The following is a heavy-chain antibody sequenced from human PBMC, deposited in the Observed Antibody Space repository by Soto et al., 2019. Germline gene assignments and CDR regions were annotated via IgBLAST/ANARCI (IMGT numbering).Heavy chain of an antibody. CDR1: GGSISSGGYY. V-gene: IGHV4-31*03. Sequence: QVQLQESGPGLVKPSQTLSLTCTVSGGSISSGGYYWSWIRQHLGKGLEGIGYIYYSGSTYYNPSLKSRVTITGDTSKKKFSLKLSSVTAADTAMYYCARDCSGGSCYVEGDFDIWGQGTMVTVCS. CDR2: IYYSGST. CDR3: ARDCSGGSCYVEGDFDI. D-gene: IGHD2-15*01. J-gene: IGHJ3*02.